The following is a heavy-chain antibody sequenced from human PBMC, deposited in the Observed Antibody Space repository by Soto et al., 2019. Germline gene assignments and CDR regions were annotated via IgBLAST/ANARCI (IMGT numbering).Heavy chain of an antibody. CDR1: GYTFTSYG. D-gene: IGHD6-6*01. Sequence: ASVKVSCKASGYTFTSYGISWVRQAPGQGLEGMGWSSAYNGNTNYAQKLQGRVTMTTDTSTSTAYMELRSLRADDTAGYYCGTDHFEYSTTTPSYYGMHFWGQGTTFTVSS. CDR2: SSAYNGNT. CDR3: GTDHFEYSTTTPSYYGMHF. J-gene: IGHJ6*02. V-gene: IGHV1-18*01.